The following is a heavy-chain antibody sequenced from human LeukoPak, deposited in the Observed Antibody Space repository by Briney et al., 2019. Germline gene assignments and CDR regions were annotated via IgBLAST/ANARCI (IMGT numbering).Heavy chain of an antibody. D-gene: IGHD3-22*01. J-gene: IGHJ3*02. CDR1: GFTFSSYA. CDR3: AKDPLITMIVVVPTRRAFDI. CDR2: ISGSGGST. Sequence: GGSLRLSCAASGFTFSSYAMSWVRQAPGKGLEWVSAISGSGGSTYYADSVKGRFTISRDNSKNTLYLQMNSLRAEDTAVYYCAKDPLITMIVVVPTRRAFDIWGQGTMVTVSS. V-gene: IGHV3-23*01.